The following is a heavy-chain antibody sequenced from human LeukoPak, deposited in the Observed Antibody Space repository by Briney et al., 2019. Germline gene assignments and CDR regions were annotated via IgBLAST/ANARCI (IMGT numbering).Heavy chain of an antibody. CDR2: IYYSGST. D-gene: IGHD1-1*01. CDR3: AREGTAGLVDY. CDR1: GGSISHYF. Sequence: SETLSLTCTVSGGSISHYFWSWIRQPPGKALEWIGYIYYSGSTNYNPSLKSRVTISVDTSKDQFSPKLSSVTAADTAVYYCAREGTAGLVDYWGQGTLVTVSS. J-gene: IGHJ4*02. V-gene: IGHV4-59*12.